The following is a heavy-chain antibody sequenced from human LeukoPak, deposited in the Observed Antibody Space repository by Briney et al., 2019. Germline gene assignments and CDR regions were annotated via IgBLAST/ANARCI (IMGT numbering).Heavy chain of an antibody. CDR3: ARDSTDSSSTFDY. Sequence: PGGSLRLSCAASGFTFSRYGMHWVRQAPGKGLEWVAVIWYDGTNEYYADSVKGRFTFSRDNSKKTVYLQMNALRAEGTAVYYCARDSTDSSSTFDYWGQGTLVTVSS. V-gene: IGHV3-33*01. J-gene: IGHJ4*02. D-gene: IGHD6-6*01. CDR2: IWYDGTNE. CDR1: GFTFSRYG.